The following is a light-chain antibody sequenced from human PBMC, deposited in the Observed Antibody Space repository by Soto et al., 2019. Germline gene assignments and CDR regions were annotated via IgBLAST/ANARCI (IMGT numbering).Light chain of an antibody. Sequence: DIQMTQSPSSLSASVGDRVTITCRASQSIRSDLNWYQQKPGKAPKHLIYAASSLQSGVPSRFSGSGSGTDFTLTISSLQPEDFATYYCQQSYSTPLTFGGGTKVEIK. CDR2: AAS. CDR1: QSIRSD. V-gene: IGKV1-39*01. J-gene: IGKJ4*01. CDR3: QQSYSTPLT.